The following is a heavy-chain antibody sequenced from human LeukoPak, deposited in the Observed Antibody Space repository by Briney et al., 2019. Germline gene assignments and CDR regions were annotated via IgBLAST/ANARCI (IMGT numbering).Heavy chain of an antibody. CDR3: AKDLSVGGPTYYFDY. Sequence: GGSLRLSCAASGFTFDDYAMHWVRQAPGKGLEWVSLISGDGGSTYYADSVEGRFTISRDNSKNSLYLQMNSLRTEDTALYHCAKDLSVGGPTYYFDYWGQGTPVTVPS. D-gene: IGHD3-16*01. J-gene: IGHJ4*02. V-gene: IGHV3-43*02. CDR2: ISGDGGST. CDR1: GFTFDDYA.